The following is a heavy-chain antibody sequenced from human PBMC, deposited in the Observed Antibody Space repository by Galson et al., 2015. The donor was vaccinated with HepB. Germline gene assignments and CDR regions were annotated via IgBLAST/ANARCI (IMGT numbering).Heavy chain of an antibody. Sequence: SLRLSCAASGFTFSSYTMNWVRQAPGKGLEWVSSISHSSSFMYYADSVKGRFTISGDNARNSLYLQMSSLRAEDTAVYYCARGEAYYNFWSGSHFDHWGQGTLVTVSS. D-gene: IGHD3-3*01. CDR3: ARGEAYYNFWSGSHFDH. CDR1: GFTFSSYT. CDR2: ISHSSSFM. J-gene: IGHJ4*02. V-gene: IGHV3-21*01.